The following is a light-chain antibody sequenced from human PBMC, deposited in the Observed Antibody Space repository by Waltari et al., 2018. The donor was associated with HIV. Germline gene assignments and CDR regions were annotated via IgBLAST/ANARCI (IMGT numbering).Light chain of an antibody. V-gene: IGKV2-28*01. J-gene: IGKJ3*01. CDR1: QSLLHRNGYNY. Sequence: DIVMTQFPLSVPVTPGEPAYISCRSSQSLLHRNGYNYLDWYLQRPGQSPQLLIYLASYRPSGVPDRFSGSGSGTNFTLKISRVEAEDVGVYYCMQSLETPVFGPGTKVDIK. CDR3: MQSLETPV. CDR2: LAS.